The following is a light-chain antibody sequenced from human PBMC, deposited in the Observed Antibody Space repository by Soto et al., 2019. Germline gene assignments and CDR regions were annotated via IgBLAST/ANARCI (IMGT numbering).Light chain of an antibody. V-gene: IGKV3-15*01. CDR2: GAS. Sequence: EIVLTQSPGTLSLSPGERATLSCRASQRVSSSHLGWYQQKPGQAPRLLIHGASTRATGIPARFSGSGSGTEFTLTISSLQSEDFAVYYCQEYLQWPPGMFGQGTKVDIK. CDR1: QRVSSSH. CDR3: QEYLQWPPGM. J-gene: IGKJ1*01.